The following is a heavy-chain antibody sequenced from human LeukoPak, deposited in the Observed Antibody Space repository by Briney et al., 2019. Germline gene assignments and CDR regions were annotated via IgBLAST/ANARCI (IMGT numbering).Heavy chain of an antibody. J-gene: IGHJ5*02. CDR3: ARGPRGGDRFDP. D-gene: IGHD3-16*01. CDR1: GYTFTSYD. CDR2: MNPNSGDT. Sequence: ASVTVSFKASGYTFTSYDINWVRQATGQGLEWMGWMNPNSGDTGYAQKFQGRVTMTGDKSTRTAYMELRSVRYEDTAVYYCARGPRGGDRFDPWGQGTLVTVSS. V-gene: IGHV1-8*01.